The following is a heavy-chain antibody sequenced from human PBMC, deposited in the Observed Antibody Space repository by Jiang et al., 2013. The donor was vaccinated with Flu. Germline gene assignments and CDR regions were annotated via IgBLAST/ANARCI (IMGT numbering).Heavy chain of an antibody. CDR1: GGTFSSYA. CDR2: IIPILGIA. D-gene: IGHD3-3*01. J-gene: IGHJ4*02. V-gene: IGHV1-69*04. Sequence: GAEVKKPESSVKVSCKASGGTFSSYAISWVRQAPGQGLEWMGGIIPILGIANYAQKFQGRVTITADKSTSTAYMELSSLRSEDTAVYYCAQIYDFREYYFDYWGQGTLVTVSS. CDR3: AQIYDFREYYFDY.